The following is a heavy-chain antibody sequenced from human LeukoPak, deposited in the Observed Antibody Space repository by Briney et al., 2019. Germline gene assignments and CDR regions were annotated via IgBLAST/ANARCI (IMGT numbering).Heavy chain of an antibody. D-gene: IGHD5-12*01. CDR2: IIHSGIT. Sequence: SETLTLTCAVYGGSFSSYYWSWIRQPPGKGLEWIGDIIHSGITTYNPSLTSRVTISVNTSKSQFSLRLSSVTAADTAVYYCARWSPIVATNGYFNYWGQGTPVTVSS. CDR1: GGSFSSYY. CDR3: ARWSPIVATNGYFNY. V-gene: IGHV4-34*12. J-gene: IGHJ4*02.